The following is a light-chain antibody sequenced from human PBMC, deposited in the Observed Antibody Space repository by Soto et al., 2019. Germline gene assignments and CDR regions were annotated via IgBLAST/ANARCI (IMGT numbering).Light chain of an antibody. Sequence: DIQMTQSPSTLSAYVGDRVTITCRASQSISSWLAWYQQKPGKAPKVLIYDASSLESGVPSRFSGSGSGTEFTLTISSLQPEDFATYYCQQYSSYWTFGQGTKVEIK. V-gene: IGKV1-5*01. J-gene: IGKJ1*01. CDR1: QSISSW. CDR3: QQYSSYWT. CDR2: DAS.